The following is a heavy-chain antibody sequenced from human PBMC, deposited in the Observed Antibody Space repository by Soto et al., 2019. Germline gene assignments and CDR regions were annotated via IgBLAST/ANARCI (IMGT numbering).Heavy chain of an antibody. V-gene: IGHV4-39*01. CDR3: ARLEGNYDILTGYSFDP. D-gene: IGHD3-9*01. J-gene: IGHJ5*02. Sequence: SETLSLTCSVFGGSIRSTRYYWGWVQQPPGKGLEWLGSIYYTGATQYNPSLESRVTMSVDTSMNQFSLKLRSVTAADTAVYYCARLEGNYDILTGYSFDPWGQGTLVTVSS. CDR2: IYYTGAT. CDR1: GGSIRSTRYY.